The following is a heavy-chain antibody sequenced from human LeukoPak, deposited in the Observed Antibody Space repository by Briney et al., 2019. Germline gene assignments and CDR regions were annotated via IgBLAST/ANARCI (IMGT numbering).Heavy chain of an antibody. CDR3: ARGPGSYPLWLYYYMDV. D-gene: IGHD1-26*01. CDR1: GFTFSSYG. CDR2: INIGGTNT. Sequence: GRSLRLSCAASGFTFSSYGMHWVRQAPGKGLEWLSYINIGGTNTHYADSVKGRFTISRDNAKKSLYLEMNNLRAEDTAVYYCARGPGSYPLWLYYYMDVWGKGTTVTVSS. V-gene: IGHV3-48*04. J-gene: IGHJ6*03.